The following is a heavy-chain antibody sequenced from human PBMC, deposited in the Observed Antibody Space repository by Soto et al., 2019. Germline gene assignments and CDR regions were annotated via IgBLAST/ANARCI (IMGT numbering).Heavy chain of an antibody. CDR3: ARDKLLWFGEFYYYYYYGMDV. CDR1: GYTFTSYG. D-gene: IGHD3-10*01. J-gene: IGHJ6*02. CDR2: ISAYNGNT. V-gene: IGHV1-18*01. Sequence: QVQLVQSGAEVKKPGASVKVSCKASGYTFTSYGISWVRQAPGQGLEWMGWISAYNGNTNYAQKLQGRVTMTTDTSTCRASMEXRSLRSDDTAVYYCARDKLLWFGEFYYYYYYGMDVWGQGTTVTVSS.